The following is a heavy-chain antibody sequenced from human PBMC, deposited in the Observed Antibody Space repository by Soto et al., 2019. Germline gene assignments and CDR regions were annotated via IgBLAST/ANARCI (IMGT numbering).Heavy chain of an antibody. D-gene: IGHD5-12*01. CDR3: SRDYEGLGY. CDR2: IEGDGSDT. Sequence: EVQLVESGGGLVQPGGSLRLSCTASGFTFNTFRMHWVRQAPGKGLVWVSRIEGDGSDTKYADSVRGRFTISRDNAKNTLFLQMNSLRAEDTGVYYCSRDYEGLGYWGQGTLVTVSS. J-gene: IGHJ4*02. V-gene: IGHV3-74*03. CDR1: GFTFNTFR.